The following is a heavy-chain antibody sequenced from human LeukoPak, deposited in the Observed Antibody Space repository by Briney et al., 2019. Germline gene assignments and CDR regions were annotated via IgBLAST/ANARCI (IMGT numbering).Heavy chain of an antibody. J-gene: IGHJ4*02. V-gene: IGHV3-21*01. CDR3: ARRILWWPGGYFDY. CDR1: GFTFSSYS. CDR2: ISSSSSYI. D-gene: IGHD2-21*01. Sequence: GGSLRLSCAASGFTFSSYSMNWVRQAPGKGLEWVSSISSSSSYIYYADSVKGRFTISRDNAKNSLYLQMNSLRAEDAAVYYCARRILWWPGGYFDYWGQGTLVTVSS.